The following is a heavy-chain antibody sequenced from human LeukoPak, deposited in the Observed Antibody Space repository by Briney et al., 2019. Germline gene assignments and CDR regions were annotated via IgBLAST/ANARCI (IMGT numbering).Heavy chain of an antibody. Sequence: GGFLRLSCAASGFTFSSYWMSWVRQAPGKGLEWVANIKQDGSEKYYVDSVKGRFTISRDNAKNSLYLQMNSLRAEDTAVYYCARDRGITFGGVIVIQTRDAFDIWGQGTMVTVSS. V-gene: IGHV3-7*01. J-gene: IGHJ3*02. CDR3: ARDRGITFGGVIVIQTRDAFDI. CDR2: IKQDGSEK. CDR1: GFTFSSYW. D-gene: IGHD3-16*02.